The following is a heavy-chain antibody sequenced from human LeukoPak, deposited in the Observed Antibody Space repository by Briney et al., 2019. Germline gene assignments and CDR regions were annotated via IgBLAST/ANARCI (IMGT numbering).Heavy chain of an antibody. D-gene: IGHD4-23*01. V-gene: IGHV1-2*02. CDR2: INPNSGGT. CDR1: GYTFTGYY. J-gene: IGHJ4*02. Sequence: GESLKISCKGSGYTFTGYYMHWVRQAPGQGLEWMGWINPNSGGTNYAQKFQGRVTMTRDTSISTAYMELSRLRSDDTAVYYCARDHIRWYYSCLGYWGQGTLVTVSS. CDR3: ARDHIRWYYSCLGY.